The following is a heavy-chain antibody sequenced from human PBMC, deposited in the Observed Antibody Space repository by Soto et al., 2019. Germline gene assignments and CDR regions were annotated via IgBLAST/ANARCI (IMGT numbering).Heavy chain of an antibody. V-gene: IGHV1-18*04. CDR1: GYIFTSYT. D-gene: IGHD1-7*01. CDR3: ARGGNWNYVGAFDI. J-gene: IGHJ3*02. CDR2: VSAYTGET. Sequence: GASVKVSCKASGYIFTSYTVTWVRQAPGQGLEWMGWVSAYTGETQYAQRFHGTVTMTTNTSTSTAYMEMRSLKSDDTAVYYCARGGNWNYVGAFDIWGQGTMVTVSS.